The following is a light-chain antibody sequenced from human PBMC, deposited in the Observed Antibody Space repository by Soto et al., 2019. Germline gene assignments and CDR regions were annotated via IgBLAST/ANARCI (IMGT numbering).Light chain of an antibody. CDR3: QQYENLPT. Sequence: DLQMTHSPSSLSASVGDRGTITFQASQNINNYLNWYQQKPGRAPKLLIYDASNLEAGVPSRFRGSGSGTDFTFTISRLQPEDIATYYCQQYENLPTFGQGTRPAIK. CDR2: DAS. V-gene: IGKV1-33*01. J-gene: IGKJ5*01. CDR1: QNINNY.